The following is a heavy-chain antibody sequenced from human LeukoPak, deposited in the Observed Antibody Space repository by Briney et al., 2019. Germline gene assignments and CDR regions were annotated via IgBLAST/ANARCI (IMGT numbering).Heavy chain of an antibody. D-gene: IGHD3-3*01. Sequence: SETLSLTCTVSGGSIGSGGYYWSWIRQHLGKGLEWIGYIYYSGSTYYNPSLKSRLSISVDTSKNQFSLKLSSVTAADTAVYYCARGNYDFWSGTTNYYFDYWGQGALVTVSS. CDR3: ARGNYDFWSGTTNYYFDY. CDR1: GGSIGSGGYY. J-gene: IGHJ4*02. CDR2: IYYSGST. V-gene: IGHV4-31*03.